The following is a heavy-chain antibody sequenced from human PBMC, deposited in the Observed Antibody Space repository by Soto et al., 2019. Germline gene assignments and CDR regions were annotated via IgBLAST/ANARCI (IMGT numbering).Heavy chain of an antibody. CDR3: VKGGYHYFDY. Sequence: ALRLSCAASRFTFSNYGMHWVRQTPGKGLEWVAVISYDGSNKYYADSVKGRFTISRDNSKNTLYLQMNSLRAEDTAVYYCVKGGYHYFDYWGQRTLVTVSS. J-gene: IGHJ4*02. D-gene: IGHD5-12*01. CDR2: ISYDGSNK. CDR1: RFTFSNYG. V-gene: IGHV3-30*18.